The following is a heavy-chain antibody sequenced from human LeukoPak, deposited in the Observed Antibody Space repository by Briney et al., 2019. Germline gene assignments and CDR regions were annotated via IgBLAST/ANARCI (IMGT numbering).Heavy chain of an antibody. Sequence: GGSLRLSCLASGFTFRSYAMYWVRQAPGKGLEWVSAVGGGGDYRYYADSVKGRFTISRDNSKNTLYLQMNSLRAEDTAVYYCAKWGCSGSDCYPFDYWGQGTLVTVSS. CDR2: VGGGGDYR. CDR3: AKWGCSGSDCYPFDY. J-gene: IGHJ4*02. CDR1: GFTFRSYA. D-gene: IGHD2-21*02. V-gene: IGHV3-23*01.